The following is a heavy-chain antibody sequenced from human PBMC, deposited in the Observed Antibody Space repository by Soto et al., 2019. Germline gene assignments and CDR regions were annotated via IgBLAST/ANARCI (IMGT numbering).Heavy chain of an antibody. D-gene: IGHD3-3*01. CDR3: APDYHFWRSYYFGMYL. Sequence: VRSVRCSSAASGCTFSSYGMHGVRQAPGKGREWVAGISYDGSNKYYADSVKGRFTISRDNSKNTLYLQRNSLRAEETAFYYFAPDYHFWRSYYFGMYLWVHGT. J-gene: IGHJ6*02. CDR2: ISYDGSNK. V-gene: IGHV3-30*03. CDR1: GCTFSSYG.